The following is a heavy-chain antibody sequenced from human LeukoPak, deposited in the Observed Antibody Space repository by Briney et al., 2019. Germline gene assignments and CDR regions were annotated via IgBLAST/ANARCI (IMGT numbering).Heavy chain of an antibody. CDR1: GGSISSDN. D-gene: IGHD3-10*01. CDR2: SYHSGST. J-gene: IGHJ4*02. V-gene: IGHV4-59*01. Sequence: SETLSLTCTVSGGSISSDNWSWIRQPPGKGLEYIGCSYHSGSTNYNPSLNSRVTISIDTSKNHFSLKLNSVTAADTAVYYCARGGHYYASGSYSAYWGQGTLVTVSS. CDR3: ARGGHYYASGSYSAY.